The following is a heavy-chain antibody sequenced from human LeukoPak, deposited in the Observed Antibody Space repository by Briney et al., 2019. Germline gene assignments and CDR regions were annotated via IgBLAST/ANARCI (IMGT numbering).Heavy chain of an antibody. CDR3: AKDIRAVGYYFDY. D-gene: IGHD6-19*01. CDR1: GFTFSSYA. J-gene: IGHJ4*02. V-gene: IGHV3-23*01. Sequence: PGGSLRLSCAASGFTFSSYAMSWVHQAPGKGLEWVSAISGSGGSTYYADSVKGRFAISRDNSKNTLYLQMNSLRAEDTAVYYCAKDIRAVGYYFDYWGQGTLVTVSS. CDR2: ISGSGGST.